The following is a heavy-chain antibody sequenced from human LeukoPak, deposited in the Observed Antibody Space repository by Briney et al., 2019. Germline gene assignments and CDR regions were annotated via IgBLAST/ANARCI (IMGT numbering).Heavy chain of an antibody. D-gene: IGHD2-21*02. Sequence: GGSLRLSCAASGFTFSSYSMNWVRQAPGKGLEWVSYISSSGNTIYYADSVKGRFTISRDNAKNSLYLQMNSLRAEDTAVYYCARDWGVVVTAIQYFQHWGQGTLVTVSS. V-gene: IGHV3-48*04. CDR3: ARDWGVVVTAIQYFQH. CDR2: ISSSGNTI. CDR1: GFTFSSYS. J-gene: IGHJ1*01.